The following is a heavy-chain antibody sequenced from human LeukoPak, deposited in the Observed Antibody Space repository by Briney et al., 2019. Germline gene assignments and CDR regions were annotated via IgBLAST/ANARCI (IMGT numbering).Heavy chain of an antibody. CDR3: AKASRFGYSYGPREYFYYMDV. J-gene: IGHJ6*03. CDR1: GFTFSSYG. Sequence: GGSLRLSCAASGFTFSSYGMSWVRQAPGKGLEWVSTISGSGGSTYYADSVKGRFTISRDNSKNTLYLQMNSLRAEDTAVYYCAKASRFGYSYGPREYFYYMDVWGKGTTVTISS. V-gene: IGHV3-23*01. D-gene: IGHD5-18*01. CDR2: ISGSGGST.